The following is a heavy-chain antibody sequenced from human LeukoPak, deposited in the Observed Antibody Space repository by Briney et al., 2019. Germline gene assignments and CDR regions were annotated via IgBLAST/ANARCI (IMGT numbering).Heavy chain of an antibody. CDR3: ARGKEAATASSSDY. Sequence: PGGSLRLSCAAAGFTFSTYSMNWVRQAPGKGLEWVSSISSSSNYIYYADSVKGRFTISRDNAKNALFLQMNSLRAEDTAAYYCARGKEAATASSSDYWGQGTLVSVSS. CDR1: GFTFSTYS. D-gene: IGHD2-21*02. CDR2: ISSSSNYI. V-gene: IGHV3-21*01. J-gene: IGHJ4*02.